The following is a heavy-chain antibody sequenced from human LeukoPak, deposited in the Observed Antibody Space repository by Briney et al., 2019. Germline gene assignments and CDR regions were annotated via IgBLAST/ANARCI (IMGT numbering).Heavy chain of an antibody. CDR2: INPSGAST. Sequence: ASVKVSCKASGYTFINYYIHWVRQAPGQGLEWMGLINPSGASTSYAQKLQGRVTMTRDTSTSTVYMELSSLRSEDTAVYYCARDRAMISTSCYCGMDVWGQGTTVTVSS. CDR3: ARDRAMISTSCYCGMDV. V-gene: IGHV1-46*04. J-gene: IGHJ6*02. D-gene: IGHD2-2*01. CDR1: GYTFINYY.